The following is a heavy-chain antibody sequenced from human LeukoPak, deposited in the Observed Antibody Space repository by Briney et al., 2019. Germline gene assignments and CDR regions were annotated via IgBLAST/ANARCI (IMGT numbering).Heavy chain of an antibody. Sequence: SETLSLTXTVSGGSISSDNIYWSWVRQPAGKGLEWIGRIYTSGSTNYNPSLESRVTISVDTSKNQLSLKLSSVTAADTAVYYCARHDAFDIWGQGTMVTVSS. CDR1: GGSISSDNIY. J-gene: IGHJ3*02. CDR3: ARHDAFDI. CDR2: IYTSGST. V-gene: IGHV4-61*02.